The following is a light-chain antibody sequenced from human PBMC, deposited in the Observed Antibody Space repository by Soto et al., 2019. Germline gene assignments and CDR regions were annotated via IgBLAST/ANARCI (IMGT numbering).Light chain of an antibody. CDR3: QQYNNWPPWT. Sequence: EIVMTQSPATLSVSPGERATLSCRASQSVSSNLAWYQQKPGPAPRLLIYGASTRATGIPARFSGSGSGTEFTLTISSLQSEDFAVYYCQQYNNWPPWTFGQGTKV. CDR1: QSVSSN. J-gene: IGKJ1*01. CDR2: GAS. V-gene: IGKV3-15*01.